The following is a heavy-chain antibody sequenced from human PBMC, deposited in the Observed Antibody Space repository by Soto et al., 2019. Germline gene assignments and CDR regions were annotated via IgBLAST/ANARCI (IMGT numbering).Heavy chain of an antibody. CDR1: GGSMRNYF. CDR2: IHYSGTT. J-gene: IGHJ4*02. CDR3: AAGEASSRNLAPYYLDF. D-gene: IGHD6-13*01. V-gene: IGHV4-59*01. Sequence: SETLSLTCTVSGGSMRNYFWTWIRQPPRKGLEWIGYIHYSGTTSFFPSYNPSLRSRVTISEDTSKNQFSLKLLSVTTADTAVYFCAAGEASSRNLAPYYLDFWGQGTLVTVS.